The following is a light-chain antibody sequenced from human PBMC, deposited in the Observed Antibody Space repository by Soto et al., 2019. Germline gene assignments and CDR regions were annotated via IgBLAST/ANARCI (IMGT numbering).Light chain of an antibody. V-gene: IGKV1-5*01. CDR1: QSISSW. CDR2: DAS. Sequence: DIQMTQSPSTLSASVGDRVTITCRASQSISSWLAWYQQKPGKAPKLLIYDASSLESGVPSRFSGSGFGTEFTLTISSLQPDDFATYYCQQYNSYPLTFGGGTKV. J-gene: IGKJ4*01. CDR3: QQYNSYPLT.